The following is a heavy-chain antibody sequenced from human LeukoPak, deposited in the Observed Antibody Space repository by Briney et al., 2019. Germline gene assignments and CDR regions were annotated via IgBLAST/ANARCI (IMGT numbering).Heavy chain of an antibody. CDR3: ARTGYCSSTSCVWGRFDY. V-gene: IGHV3-7*01. J-gene: IGHJ4*02. CDR1: GFTFSNNW. CDR2: IKKDGSEK. D-gene: IGHD2-2*01. Sequence: GGSLRLSCAASGFTFSNNWMSWVRQAPGKGLECVANIKKDGSEKYYINSVKGRFTISRDNAKNSLYLQMNSLRAEDTAVYYCARTGYCSSTSCVWGRFDYWGQGTLVTVSS.